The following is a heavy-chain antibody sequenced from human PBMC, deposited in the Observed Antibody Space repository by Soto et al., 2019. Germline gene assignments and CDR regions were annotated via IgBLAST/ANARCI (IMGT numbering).Heavy chain of an antibody. V-gene: IGHV3-23*01. CDR1: GFTFSSYA. CDR2: ISGSGDST. CDR3: AKAEYFQH. Sequence: PGGSLRLSCAASGFTFSSYAMSWVRQAPGKGLEWVGAISGSGDSTYYADSVKGRFTTARANSKNTLYLQMNSLSAEDTAVYYGAKAEYFQHWGQGTLVTVSS. J-gene: IGHJ1*01.